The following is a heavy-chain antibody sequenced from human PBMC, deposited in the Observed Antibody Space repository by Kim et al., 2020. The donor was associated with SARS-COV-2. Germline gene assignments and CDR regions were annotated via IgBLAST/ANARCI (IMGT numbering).Heavy chain of an antibody. D-gene: IGHD3-16*02. CDR1: GFTFSDYY. CDR3: ARVGYDYVWGCYRVD. V-gene: IGHV3-11*06. CDR2: NSRSSSYT. J-gene: IGHJ4*01. Sequence: GGSLRLSCAASGFTFSDYYICLIRQSPGKGLEWVFYNSRSSSYTNYADSVKGLVTIPRHNAKNALYPQINSLRAGATAVYYFARVGYDYVWGCYRVD.